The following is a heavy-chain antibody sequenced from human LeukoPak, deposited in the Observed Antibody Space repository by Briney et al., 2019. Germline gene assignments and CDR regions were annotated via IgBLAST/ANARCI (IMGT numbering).Heavy chain of an antibody. CDR3: AKGGHDFNPFYW. J-gene: IGHJ4*02. CDR1: GFTFSTYA. Sequence: GGSLRLSCAAPGFTFSTYAMGWVRQAPGRGLEWVSSIKGGGDDPFYADSVKGRFTISRDNSKNTLFLQLDSLRAEDSAVYYCAKGGHDFNPFYWWGQGTLVTVSS. D-gene: IGHD2-21*02. V-gene: IGHV3-23*01. CDR2: IKGGGDDP.